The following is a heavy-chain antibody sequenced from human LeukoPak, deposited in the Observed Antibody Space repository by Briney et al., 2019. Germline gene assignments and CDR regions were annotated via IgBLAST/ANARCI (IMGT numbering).Heavy chain of an antibody. V-gene: IGHV4-59*01. J-gene: IGHJ4*02. CDR2: IDDSGST. D-gene: IGHD4-17*01. CDR3: ARDAGAFGDYIPT. Sequence: PSETLSLTCNVSGGSISTYYWSWIRQPPGKGLEWIGYIDDSGSTNYNPSLKSRVTISIDTSKNHFSLKLSSVTAADTAVYFCARDAGAFGDYIPTWGQGTLVSASS. CDR1: GGSISTYY.